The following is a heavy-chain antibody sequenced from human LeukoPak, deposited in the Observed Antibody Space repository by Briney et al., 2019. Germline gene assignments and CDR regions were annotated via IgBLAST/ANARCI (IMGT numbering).Heavy chain of an antibody. J-gene: IGHJ3*02. V-gene: IGHV3-23*01. D-gene: IGHD3-22*01. Sequence: GGSLRLSCAASGFTFSTYPMYWVRQAPGKGLEWVSAISDTGGGTYYPDSVKGRFTISRDNSKNTLYLQMNSLRAEDTAVYYCARTVKYYYDSSGYRGPLDIWGQGTMVTVSS. CDR2: ISDTGGGT. CDR3: ARTVKYYYDSSGYRGPLDI. CDR1: GFTFSTYP.